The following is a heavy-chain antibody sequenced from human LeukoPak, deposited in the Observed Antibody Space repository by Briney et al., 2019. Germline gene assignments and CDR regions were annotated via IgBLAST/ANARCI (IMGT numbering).Heavy chain of an antibody. V-gene: IGHV3-23*01. Sequence: GGSLRPSCAASGFTFSSYAMSWVRQAPGKGLEWVSAINSGGSTYYADSVKGRFTVSRNNPKNTLYLQMISLRAEDTAVYYCAKFSEGGGWYSDYWGQGTLVTVSS. J-gene: IGHJ4*02. CDR2: INSGGST. CDR3: AKFSEGGGWYSDY. CDR1: GFTFSSYA. D-gene: IGHD6-19*01.